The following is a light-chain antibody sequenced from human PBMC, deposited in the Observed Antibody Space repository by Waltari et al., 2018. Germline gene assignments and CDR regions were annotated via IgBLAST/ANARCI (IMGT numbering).Light chain of an antibody. CDR2: KDT. CDR3: QSADGSGAYRA. J-gene: IGLJ2*01. V-gene: IGLV3-25*03. Sequence: SYRLTQPPSVSVPPGQTARITRPGDALPKPSAYWYQQKAGQAPVLVIYKDTERASGIPERFSGSSSGTTVTLTIRGAQAEDEADYYCQSADGSGAYRAFGGGTKLTVL. CDR1: ALPKPS.